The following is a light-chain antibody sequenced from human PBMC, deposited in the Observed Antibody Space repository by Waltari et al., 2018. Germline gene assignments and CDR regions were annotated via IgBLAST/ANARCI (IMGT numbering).Light chain of an antibody. Sequence: QSVLTPPPSASGTPGTRGTISCSGSSAHSGRNHVYWYQQLPGTAPNPLIYRNNQRPSGVPDRFSGSKSGTSASPALTGPRSEDEADYYCASWYDSLSGRVFGGGTKLTVL. J-gene: IGLJ2*01. CDR3: ASWYDSLSGRV. CDR2: RNN. CDR1: SAHSGRNH. V-gene: IGLV1-47*01.